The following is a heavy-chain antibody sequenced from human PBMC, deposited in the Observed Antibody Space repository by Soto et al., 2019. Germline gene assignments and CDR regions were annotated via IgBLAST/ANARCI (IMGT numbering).Heavy chain of an antibody. V-gene: IGHV1-8*01. Sequence: ASVKVSCKASGYTFTSFDINWVRQASGQGLEWMGWMNPNSGNTGYAQKFQGRVTMTRNTSISTAYMELSSLRSEDTAVYYCARGLDYDFRSGYIYGMDVWGQGTTVTVSS. CDR2: MNPNSGNT. D-gene: IGHD3-3*01. J-gene: IGHJ6*02. CDR1: GYTFTSFD. CDR3: ARGLDYDFRSGYIYGMDV.